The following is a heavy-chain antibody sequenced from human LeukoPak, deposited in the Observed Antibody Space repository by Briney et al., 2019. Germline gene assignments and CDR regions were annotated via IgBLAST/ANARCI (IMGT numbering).Heavy chain of an antibody. CDR1: GLTFSDSA. V-gene: IGHV3-73*01. CDR3: TRGETVEIRNDVSDI. J-gene: IGHJ3*02. CDR2: IRSKGDGHAT. D-gene: IGHD4-23*01. Sequence: GGSLRLSCAASGLTFSDSAIHWVRQASGKGLEWVGRIRSKGDGHATAYAASVQGRFALSRDDSKNTAYLQMNSLETDDTAVYYCTRGETVEIRNDVSDIWGQGTMVTVFS.